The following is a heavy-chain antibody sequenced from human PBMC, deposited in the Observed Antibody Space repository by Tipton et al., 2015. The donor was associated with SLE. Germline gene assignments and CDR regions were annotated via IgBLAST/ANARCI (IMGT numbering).Heavy chain of an antibody. J-gene: IGHJ2*01. CDR3: ARNGWIYYMYFNL. CDR2: IYYSGST. V-gene: IGHV4-28*01. D-gene: IGHD1-26*01. Sequence: TLSLTCAVSGYSISNSNWWAWIRQPPGKGLEWIGYIYYSGSTFYNPSLKSRVTMSVDTSKNQFSLKLSSVTAADTAVYYCARNGWIYYMYFNLCGRGTLVTVSS. CDR1: GYSISNSNW.